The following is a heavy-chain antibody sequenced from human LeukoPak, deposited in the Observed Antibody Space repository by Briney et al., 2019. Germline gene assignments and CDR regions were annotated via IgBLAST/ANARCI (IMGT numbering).Heavy chain of an antibody. Sequence: PGGSLRLSCAASGFTFSAYSMNWVRQAPGKGREWVSFISGGGGTIYYADSVKGRFTISRDNAKNSLHLQMDSLRVEDTAVYYCARNQEIDYYDSSGFYWGVEYWGQGTLVTVSS. V-gene: IGHV3-48*01. CDR1: GFTFSAYS. CDR3: ARNQEIDYYDSSGFYWGVEY. J-gene: IGHJ4*02. CDR2: ISGGGGTI. D-gene: IGHD3-22*01.